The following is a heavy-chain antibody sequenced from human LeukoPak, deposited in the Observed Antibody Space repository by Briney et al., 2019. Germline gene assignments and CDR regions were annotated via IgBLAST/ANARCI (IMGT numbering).Heavy chain of an antibody. Sequence: GGSLRLSCAASGFSLSRNYMSWVRQAPGKGLEWGSVIYSGGSIYYADSVKGRFTNSRDNSKNTLYLQMNSLRGEDTAVYYCARDNIAVAGTDYWGQGTLVTVSS. CDR1: GFSLSRNY. CDR3: ARDNIAVAGTDY. V-gene: IGHV3-66*02. CDR2: IYSGGSI. D-gene: IGHD6-19*01. J-gene: IGHJ4*02.